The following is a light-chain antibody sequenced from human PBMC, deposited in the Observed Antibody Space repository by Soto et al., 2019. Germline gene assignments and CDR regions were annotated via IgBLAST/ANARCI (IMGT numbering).Light chain of an antibody. J-gene: IGKJ1*01. CDR3: QQYGGSPLT. CDR2: GAS. Sequence: EIVLTQSPGTLSLSPGERATLSCRASQSVSSSYLTWYQQKPGQAPRLLMYGASSRATGIPDRFSGSGSGTDFTLTISRLEPEDFAVYYCQQYGGSPLTFGQGTKVESK. CDR1: QSVSSSY. V-gene: IGKV3-20*01.